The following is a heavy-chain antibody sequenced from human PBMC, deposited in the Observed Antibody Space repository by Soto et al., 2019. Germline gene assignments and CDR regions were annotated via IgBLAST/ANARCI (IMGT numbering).Heavy chain of an antibody. Sequence: PSETLSLTCTVSGGSISSDYWSWIRQPPGKGLELIGYIYYSGSTNYNPSLKSRVTISVDTSKNQFSLKLSSVAAADTAVYYCVRHAQWIIRAYWGQGSLVTVSS. D-gene: IGHD5-12*01. J-gene: IGHJ4*02. CDR1: GGSISSDY. V-gene: IGHV4-59*08. CDR2: IYYSGST. CDR3: VRHAQWIIRAY.